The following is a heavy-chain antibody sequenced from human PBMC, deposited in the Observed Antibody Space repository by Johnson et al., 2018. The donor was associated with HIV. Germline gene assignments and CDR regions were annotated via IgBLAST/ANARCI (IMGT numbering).Heavy chain of an antibody. CDR1: GFTFSSYA. D-gene: IGHD1-14*01. CDR3: ARDESYRKYALTAFDI. CDR2: ISYDGSNK. J-gene: IGHJ3*02. V-gene: IGHV3-30-3*01. Sequence: QVQLVESGGGVVQPGRSLRLSCAASGFTFSSYAMHWVRQAPGKGLEWVAVISYDGSNKYYADSVKGRFTISRDNAKNSLYLQMSSLRVEDTAVYYCARDESYRKYALTAFDIWGQGTMVTVSS.